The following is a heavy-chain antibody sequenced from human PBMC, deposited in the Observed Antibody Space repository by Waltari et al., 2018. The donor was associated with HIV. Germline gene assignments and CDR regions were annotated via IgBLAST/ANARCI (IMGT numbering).Heavy chain of an antibody. D-gene: IGHD3-3*01. J-gene: IGHJ5*02. Sequence: QVQLVQSGAEVKKPGASVKVSCTVSGYILSQLSIHWVRQAPGKGPEWMGGFDPRERQTVFAQNFQGRVTLTEDPSPNTAYMELSRLRSEDTAVYYCTTPWGVVRESSWFDPWGQGTLVIVSS. CDR1: GYILSQLS. V-gene: IGHV1-24*01. CDR2: FDPRERQT. CDR3: TTPWGVVRESSWFDP.